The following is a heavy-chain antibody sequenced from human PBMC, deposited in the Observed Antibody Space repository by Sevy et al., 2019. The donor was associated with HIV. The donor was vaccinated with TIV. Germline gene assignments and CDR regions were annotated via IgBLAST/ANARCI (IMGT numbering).Heavy chain of an antibody. Sequence: GGSLRLSCAASGFTFSSHAMSWVRQAPGNGLEWVSAISDSGTTTYYEDSVKGRFTISRDNSKNTLYLQMDGLRAEDTAIYYCARAFTGGYQQPFDYWGQGTLVTVSS. D-gene: IGHD1-26*01. V-gene: IGHV3-23*01. J-gene: IGHJ4*02. CDR3: ARAFTGGYQQPFDY. CDR1: GFTFSSHA. CDR2: ISDSGTTT.